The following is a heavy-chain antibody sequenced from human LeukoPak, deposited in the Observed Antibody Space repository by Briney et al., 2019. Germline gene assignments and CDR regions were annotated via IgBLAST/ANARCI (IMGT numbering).Heavy chain of an antibody. J-gene: IGHJ6*02. V-gene: IGHV3-23*01. Sequence: GGSLRLSRAASGFTFSSYAMSWVRQAPGKGLEWVSAISGSGGSTYYADSVKGRFTISRDNSKDTLYLQMNSLRAEDTAVYYCARSPGGYYYYGMDVWGQGTTVTVSS. CDR2: ISGSGGST. D-gene: IGHD3-10*01. CDR3: ARSPGGYYYYGMDV. CDR1: GFTFSSYA.